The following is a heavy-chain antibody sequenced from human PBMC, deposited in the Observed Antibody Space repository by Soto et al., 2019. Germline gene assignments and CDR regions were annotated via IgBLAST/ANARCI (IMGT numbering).Heavy chain of an antibody. CDR2: IDVGSANA. CDR1: GFTFSSSA. Sequence: SVKVSCKTSGFTFSSSAVHWVRQARGHRLQWIGWIDVGSANANYAQMLQERVTISRDMSTSTAYMELNSLRAEDTAVYYCARDVASRIAARPPFFDYWGQGTLVTVSS. CDR3: ARDVASRIAARPPFFDY. J-gene: IGHJ4*02. D-gene: IGHD6-6*01. V-gene: IGHV1-58*01.